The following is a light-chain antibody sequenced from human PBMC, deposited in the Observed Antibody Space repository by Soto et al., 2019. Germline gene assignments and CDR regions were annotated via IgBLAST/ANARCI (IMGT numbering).Light chain of an antibody. CDR2: GNT. V-gene: IGLV1-40*01. CDR3: QSYENSRTGFYV. J-gene: IGLJ1*01. CDR1: SSDIGAGFD. Sequence: QSVLTQPPSVSGAPGQRVTISCTGSSSDIGAGFDVHWYQHLPGTAPKLLIYGNTNRPSGAPGRFSGSKSGTSASLVITGLQAEDEADYYCQSYENSRTGFYVFGTGTKVTVL.